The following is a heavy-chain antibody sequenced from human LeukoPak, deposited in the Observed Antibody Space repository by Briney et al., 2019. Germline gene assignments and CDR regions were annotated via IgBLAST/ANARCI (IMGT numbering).Heavy chain of an antibody. CDR3: ARGRVVVVAARMFDP. J-gene: IGHJ5*02. D-gene: IGHD2-15*01. V-gene: IGHV4-4*07. Sequence: PSETLSLTCTVSGGSISSYYWSWVRQPAGKGLEWIGRIYISGSTNYNPSLKSRVTMSVDTSKNQFSLKLSSVTAADTAVYYCARGRVVVVAARMFDPWGQGTLVTVSS. CDR1: GGSISSYY. CDR2: IYISGST.